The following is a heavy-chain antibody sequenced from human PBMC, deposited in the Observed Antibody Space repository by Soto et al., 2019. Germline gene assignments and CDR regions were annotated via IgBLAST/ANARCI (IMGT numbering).Heavy chain of an antibody. V-gene: IGHV3-23*01. CDR2: ISGSGGST. D-gene: IGHD2-2*02. J-gene: IGHJ4*02. CDR1: GFTFSSYA. CDR3: AKDRGCSSTSCYTGVDY. Sequence: EVEVLESGGGLVQPGGPLRLSCAASGFTFSSYAMSWVRQAPGKGLEWVSAISGSGGSTYYADSVKGRFTISRDNSKNTLYLQMNSLRAEDTAVYYCAKDRGCSSTSCYTGVDYWGQGTLVTVSS.